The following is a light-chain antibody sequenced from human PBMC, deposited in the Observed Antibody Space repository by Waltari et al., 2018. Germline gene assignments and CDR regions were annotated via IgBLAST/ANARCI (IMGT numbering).Light chain of an antibody. CDR3: QQSYSTPLT. Sequence: DIQMTQSPSSLSASVGDRVTITCRASQSISSYLNWYQQKPGKAPKLLIYAASRLESGVPSRFSGSGSGTDFTLTISSLQPEDFATYYFQQSYSTPLTFGGGTKVEIK. J-gene: IGKJ4*01. V-gene: IGKV1-39*01. CDR1: QSISSY. CDR2: AAS.